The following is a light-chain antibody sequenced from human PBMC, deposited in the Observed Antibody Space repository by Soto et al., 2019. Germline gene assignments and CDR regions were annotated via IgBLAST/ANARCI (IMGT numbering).Light chain of an antibody. V-gene: IGKV3-20*01. CDR2: GAS. CDR3: QQYGSSPRT. Sequence: EIVMTQSPVTLSVSPGERATLSCRASQSVTNSYLAWYRQKPGQAPRLLIFGASTRAAGIPARFSGSGSGTEFTPTISRLEPEDFAVYYCQQYGSSPRTFGQGTKVDIK. J-gene: IGKJ1*01. CDR1: QSVTNSY.